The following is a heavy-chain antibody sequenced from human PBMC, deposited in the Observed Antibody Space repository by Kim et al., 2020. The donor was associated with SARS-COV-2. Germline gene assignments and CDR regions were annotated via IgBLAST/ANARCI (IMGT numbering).Heavy chain of an antibody. CDR3: ARDQYYYDSSGYYSPRFQYYYGMDV. D-gene: IGHD3-22*01. CDR1: GYTFTSYA. V-gene: IGHV1-3*01. Sequence: ASVKVSCKASGYTFTSYAMHWVRQAPGQRLEWMGWINAGNGNTKYSQKFQGRVTITRDTSASTAYMELSSLRSEDTAVYYCARDQYYYDSSGYYSPRFQYYYGMDVWGQGTTVTVSS. J-gene: IGHJ6*02. CDR2: INAGNGNT.